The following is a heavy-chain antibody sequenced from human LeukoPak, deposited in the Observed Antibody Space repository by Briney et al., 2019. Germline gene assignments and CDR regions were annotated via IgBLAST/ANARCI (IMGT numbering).Heavy chain of an antibody. Sequence: PAETLSLTCTVSGGSISSYYWRWIRQPAGKGLEWIGRIYTSGSTNYNPSLKSRVTISVDTSKNQLSLKRSSVAAADTAVYYCARDRDSNSPLANWFDPWGQGTLVTVSS. CDR3: ARDRDSNSPLANWFDP. CDR2: IYTSGST. V-gene: IGHV4-4*07. D-gene: IGHD4-11*01. J-gene: IGHJ5*02. CDR1: GGSISSYY.